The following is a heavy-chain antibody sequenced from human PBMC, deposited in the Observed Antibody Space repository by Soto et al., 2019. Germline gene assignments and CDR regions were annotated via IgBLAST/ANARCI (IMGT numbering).Heavy chain of an antibody. V-gene: IGHV1-18*01. D-gene: IGHD3-9*01. CDR1: GYSYTSYG. CDR3: ARDQPDYDILTELDV. CDR2: VSTYNGDT. J-gene: IGHJ4*02. Sequence: ASVKDSWKGIGYSYTSYGISWGRQDTGQGLAWMGWVSTYNGDTHYPQNFQGRVIMTTDTSTNTAYMELKGLRSGDTAIYFCARDQPDYDILTELDVWGQGTLVP.